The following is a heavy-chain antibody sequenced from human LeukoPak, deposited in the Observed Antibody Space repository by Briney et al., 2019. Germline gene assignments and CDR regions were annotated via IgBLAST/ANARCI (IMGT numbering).Heavy chain of an antibody. D-gene: IGHD6-13*01. CDR2: INHSGST. Sequence: KSSETLSLTCAVYGGSFSGYYWSWIRQPPGKGLEWIGEINHSGSTNYNPTLKSRVTISVNTTKNQFSLKLSSVTAADTAVYYCARHSSSWYFDYWGQGTLVTVSS. CDR3: ARHSSSWYFDY. V-gene: IGHV4-34*01. CDR1: GGSFSGYY. J-gene: IGHJ4*02.